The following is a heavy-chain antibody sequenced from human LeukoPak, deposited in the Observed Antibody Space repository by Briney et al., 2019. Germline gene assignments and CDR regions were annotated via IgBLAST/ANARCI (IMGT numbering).Heavy chain of an antibody. CDR3: AKDGGDIVVVPAAFN. CDR2: ISSSGSTI. CDR1: GFTFSDYY. Sequence: GGSLRLSCAASGFTFSDYYMSWIRQAPGKGLEWVSYISSSGSTIYYADSVKGRFTISRDNAKNSLYLQMNSLRAEDTAVYYCAKDGGDIVVVPAAFNWGQGTLVTVSS. J-gene: IGHJ4*02. V-gene: IGHV3-11*01. D-gene: IGHD2-2*01.